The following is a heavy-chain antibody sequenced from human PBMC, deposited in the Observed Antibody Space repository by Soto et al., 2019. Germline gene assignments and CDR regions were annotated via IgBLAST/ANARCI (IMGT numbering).Heavy chain of an antibody. J-gene: IGHJ4*02. D-gene: IGHD3-3*01. V-gene: IGHV1-18*01. Sequence: ASVKVSCKASGYTFTSYGISWVRQAPGQGLEWMGWISAYNGKTNYAQKLQGRVTMTTDTSTSTAYMELRSLRSDETAVYYWARVDYDFLSGYYKYYFDYWGQGTLVTVSS. CDR1: GYTFTSYG. CDR2: ISAYNGKT. CDR3: ARVDYDFLSGYYKYYFDY.